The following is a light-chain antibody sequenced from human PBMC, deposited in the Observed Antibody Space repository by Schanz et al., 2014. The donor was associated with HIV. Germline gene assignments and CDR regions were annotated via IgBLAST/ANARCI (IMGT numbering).Light chain of an antibody. CDR1: QSVSSN. Sequence: ENVMTQSPATLSVSPGERATLSCRASQSVSSNLAWYQQKPGQAPRLLIYGASTRATGIPARFSGSGSGTDFTLTISSLEPDDFATYYCQQYTPYSHTFGQGTTLEI. CDR2: GAS. J-gene: IGKJ2*01. V-gene: IGKV3-15*01. CDR3: QQYTPYSHT.